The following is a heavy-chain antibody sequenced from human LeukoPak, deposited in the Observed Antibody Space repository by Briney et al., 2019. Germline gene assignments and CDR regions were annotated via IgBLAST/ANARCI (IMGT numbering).Heavy chain of an antibody. J-gene: IGHJ5*02. CDR2: IYYSGST. D-gene: IGHD6-13*01. Sequence: SQTLSLTCTVSGGSISSGDYHWSWIRQPPGKGLEWIGYIYYSGSTYYNPSLKSRVTISVDTSKNQFSLKLSSVTAADTAVYYCARDRTAAAAPVVDPWGQGTLVTVSS. CDR3: ARDRTAAAAPVVDP. V-gene: IGHV4-30-4*01. CDR1: GGSISSGDYH.